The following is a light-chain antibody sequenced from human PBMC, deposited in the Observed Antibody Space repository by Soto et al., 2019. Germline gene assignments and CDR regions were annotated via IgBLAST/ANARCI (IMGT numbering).Light chain of an antibody. Sequence: QPVLTQSPSASASLGASVKLTCTLSSGHSNYDIAWHQQQPEKGPRYLMKLKGDGSHSKGDGIPDRFSGSSSGAERYLTISSLQSEDEADYFCQTWGSGIQVFGGGTKVTVL. CDR1: SGHSNYD. J-gene: IGLJ3*02. V-gene: IGLV4-69*01. CDR3: QTWGSGIQV. CDR2: LKGDGSH.